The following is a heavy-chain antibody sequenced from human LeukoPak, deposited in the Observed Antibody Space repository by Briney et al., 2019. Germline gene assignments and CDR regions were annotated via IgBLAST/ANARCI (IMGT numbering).Heavy chain of an antibody. CDR2: ISGSGGST. D-gene: IGHD3-10*01. CDR3: AKDPTITITPDYSDY. J-gene: IGHJ4*02. CDR1: GFTFSSYA. Sequence: GGSLRLSCAASGFTFSSYAMSWVRQAPGKGLEWVSAISGSGGSTYYADSVKGRFTISRDNSKNTLYLQMNSLRAEDTAVYYCAKDPTITITPDYSDYWGQGTLVTVSS. V-gene: IGHV3-23*01.